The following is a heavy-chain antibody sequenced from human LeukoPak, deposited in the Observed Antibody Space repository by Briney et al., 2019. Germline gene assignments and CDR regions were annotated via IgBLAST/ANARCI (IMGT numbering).Heavy chain of an antibody. CDR1: GGSISSGDYY. Sequence: SQTLSLTCTVSGGSISSGDYYWGWIRQPPGKGREWIGYIYYSGSTYYNPSLKSRVTISVDTSKNQFSLKLSSVTAADTAVYYCARVSDCSSTSCYGSIDYWGQGTLVTVSS. J-gene: IGHJ4*02. V-gene: IGHV4-30-4*08. CDR3: ARVSDCSSTSCYGSIDY. CDR2: IYYSGST. D-gene: IGHD2-2*01.